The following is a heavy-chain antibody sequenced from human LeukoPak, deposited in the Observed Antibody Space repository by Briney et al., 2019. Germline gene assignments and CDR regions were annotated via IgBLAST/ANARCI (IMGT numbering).Heavy chain of an antibody. CDR2: INPNSGGT. J-gene: IGHJ6*03. CDR3: ARGLGATGLYYYYMDV. Sequence: ASVTVPCMASGYTFIGYYIHWVQPAPGQGVEWMGWINPNSGGTNYAQKFQGRVTMTRDTSISTAYMELSSLRSEDTAVYYCARGLGATGLYYYYMDVWGKGTTVTVSS. V-gene: IGHV1-2*02. D-gene: IGHD1-26*01. CDR1: GYTFIGYY.